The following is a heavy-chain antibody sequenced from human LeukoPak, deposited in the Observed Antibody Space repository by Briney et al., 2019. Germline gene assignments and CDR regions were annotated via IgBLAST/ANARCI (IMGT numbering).Heavy chain of an antibody. Sequence: GGSLRLSCAASGFTFSSYAMSWVRQAPGKGLEWVSAISGSGGRKYYADSVKGRFTISRDNSQNMMYLQMNSLRAEDTAVYYCARVSVVVTALDYWGQGTLVTVSS. CDR3: ARVSVVVTALDY. V-gene: IGHV3-23*01. D-gene: IGHD2-21*02. CDR1: GFTFSSYA. CDR2: ISGSGGRK. J-gene: IGHJ4*02.